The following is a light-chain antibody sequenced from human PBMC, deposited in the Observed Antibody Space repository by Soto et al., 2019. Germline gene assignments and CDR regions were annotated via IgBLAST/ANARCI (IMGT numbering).Light chain of an antibody. Sequence: EIVRTPSRATLSVSPGERSTRSWRASQSVSSNLAWYQQKPGQPPRILIYDASNRATGIPARFSGTGSGTDFTLTISRLEPEDFAVYYCQQRTDWPLFGPGTKVDIK. CDR3: QQRTDWPL. CDR2: DAS. J-gene: IGKJ3*01. CDR1: QSVSSN. V-gene: IGKV3-11*01.